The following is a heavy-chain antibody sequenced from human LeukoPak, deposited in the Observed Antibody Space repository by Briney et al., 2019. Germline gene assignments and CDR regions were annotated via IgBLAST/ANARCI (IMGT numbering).Heavy chain of an antibody. Sequence: ASVIVSCKVSGYTLTELSMHWVRQAPGKGLEWMGGFDPEDGETIYAQKFQGRVTMTEDTSTDTAYMELSSLRSEDTAVYYCATDYYGSGSYYSGIDYWGQGTLVTVSS. CDR3: ATDYYGSGSYYSGIDY. D-gene: IGHD3-10*01. J-gene: IGHJ4*02. V-gene: IGHV1-24*01. CDR2: FDPEDGET. CDR1: GYTLTELS.